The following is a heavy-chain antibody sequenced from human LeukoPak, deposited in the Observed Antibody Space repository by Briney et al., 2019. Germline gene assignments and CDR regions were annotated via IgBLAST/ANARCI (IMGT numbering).Heavy chain of an antibody. D-gene: IGHD1-26*01. Sequence: GGSLRLSCAASGFTFSSYSMNWVRQAPGNGLEWVSYISSSSSTIYYADSVKGRFTISRDNAKNSLYLQMNSLRAEDTAVYYCARGHDSGSYYRDYYYYMDVWGKGTTVTVSS. CDR1: GFTFSSYS. CDR3: ARGHDSGSYYRDYYYYMDV. CDR2: ISSSSSTI. V-gene: IGHV3-48*01. J-gene: IGHJ6*03.